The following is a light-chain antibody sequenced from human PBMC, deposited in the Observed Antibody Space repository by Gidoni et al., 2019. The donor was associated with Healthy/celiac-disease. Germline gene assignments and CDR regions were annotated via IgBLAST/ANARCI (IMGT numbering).Light chain of an antibody. Sequence: DIVMTQSPDSLAVSLGERATINCKSSQSVLYSSNNKNYLAWYQQKPGQPPKLLIYWASTRESGVPDRCSGSGSGTDFTITKSSMQDEDVAVYYCQQYYSTPRWTFGQGTKVEIK. CDR1: QSVLYSSNNKNY. CDR2: WAS. J-gene: IGKJ1*01. CDR3: QQYYSTPRWT. V-gene: IGKV4-1*01.